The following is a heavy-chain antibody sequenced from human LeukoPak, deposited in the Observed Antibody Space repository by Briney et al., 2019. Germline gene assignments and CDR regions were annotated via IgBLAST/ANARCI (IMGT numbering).Heavy chain of an antibody. D-gene: IGHD6-19*01. J-gene: IGHJ4*02. Sequence: SETLSLNCAVYGGSFSGYYWSWIRQPPGKGLEWIGEINHSGSTNYNPSLKSRVTISVDTSKNQFSLKLSSVTAADTAVYYCARSSMPGIAVAGAYYFDYWGQGTLVTVSS. CDR3: ARSSMPGIAVAGAYYFDY. CDR2: INHSGST. V-gene: IGHV4-34*01. CDR1: GGSFSGYY.